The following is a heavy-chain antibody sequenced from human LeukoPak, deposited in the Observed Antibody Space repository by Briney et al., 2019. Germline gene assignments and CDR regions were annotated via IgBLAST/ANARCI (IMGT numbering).Heavy chain of an antibody. J-gene: IGHJ6*03. CDR1: GYTFTSYG. D-gene: IGHD6-19*01. CDR3: ARGVTGYSSRDYYYMDV. V-gene: IGHV1-8*02. Sequence: ASVKVSCKASGYTFTSYGISWVRQATGQGLEWMGWMNPNSGNTGYAQKFQGRVTMTRNTSISTAYMELSSLRSEDTAVYYCARGVTGYSSRDYYYMDVWGKGTTVTVSS. CDR2: MNPNSGNT.